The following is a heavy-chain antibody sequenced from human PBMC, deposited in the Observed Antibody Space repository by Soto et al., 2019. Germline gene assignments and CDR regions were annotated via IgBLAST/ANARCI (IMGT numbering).Heavy chain of an antibody. D-gene: IGHD2-2*01. CDR1: GGSISSYY. CDR2: IYYSGST. J-gene: IGHJ5*02. V-gene: IGHV4-59*01. CDR3: AGVLGYCSSTSCYGWFDP. Sequence: SETLSLTCTVSGGSISSYYWSWIRQPPGKGLEWIGYIYYSGSTNYNPSLKSRVTISVDTSKNQFSLKLSSVTAADTAVYYCAGVLGYCSSTSCYGWFDPWGQGTLVTVPS.